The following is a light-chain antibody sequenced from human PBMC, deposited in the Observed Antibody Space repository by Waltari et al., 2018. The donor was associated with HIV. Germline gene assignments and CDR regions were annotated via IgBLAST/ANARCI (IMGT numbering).Light chain of an antibody. CDR1: PSVLYSSNNKNY. V-gene: IGKV4-1*01. Sequence: DIVMTQSPDSLAVSLGERATINCKSSPSVLYSSNNKNYLALYQQKPGQPPKLLISWASTRESGVPDRFSGSGSGTDFTLTISSLQAEDVAVYYCQQYYSTPYTFGQGTKLEIK. CDR3: QQYYSTPYT. J-gene: IGKJ2*01. CDR2: WAS.